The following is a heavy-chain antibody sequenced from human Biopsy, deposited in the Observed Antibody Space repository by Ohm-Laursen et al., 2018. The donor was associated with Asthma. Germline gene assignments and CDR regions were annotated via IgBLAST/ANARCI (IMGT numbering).Heavy chain of an antibody. CDR3: ARGQKSAGDRWFDP. D-gene: IGHD7-27*01. J-gene: IGHJ5*02. CDR2: INPNSGAT. Sequence: AASVKVSCKASGYPFIGYHIHWMRQAPGQGLECMGRINPNSGATNYAQKFQGRVTMTRDTSISTAYMEVSRLRSDDTAVYYCARGQKSAGDRWFDPWGQGTLVTVSS. V-gene: IGHV1-2*06. CDR1: GYPFIGYH.